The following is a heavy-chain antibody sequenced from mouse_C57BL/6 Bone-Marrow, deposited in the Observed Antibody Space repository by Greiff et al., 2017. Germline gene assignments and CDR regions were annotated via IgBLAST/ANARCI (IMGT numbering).Heavy chain of an antibody. CDR3: ARSVTGSAWGAY. CDR2: INPKHGGT. D-gene: IGHD4-1*01. Sequence: EVQLQQSGPELVKPGASVKIPCKASGYTFTDYNMDWVKQSHGKSLEWIGDINPKHGGTIYNQQFKGKATLTVDKSSSTAYMELRSLTSEDTAVDYCARSVTGSAWGAYGGQGTLVTVSS. V-gene: IGHV1-18*01. J-gene: IGHJ3*01. CDR1: GYTFTDYN.